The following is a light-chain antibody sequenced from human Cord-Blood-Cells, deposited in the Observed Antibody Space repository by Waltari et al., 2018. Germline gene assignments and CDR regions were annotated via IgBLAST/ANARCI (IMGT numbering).Light chain of an antibody. V-gene: IGKV1-9*01. CDR2: AAS. J-gene: IGKJ1*01. CDR3: QQLNSYPQT. CDR1: QGISSY. Sequence: DTQLTQSPSFLSASVGDRVTITCRASQGISSYLAWYQQKPGKAPKLLIYAASTLQSGVPSRFSGSGSGTEFTLTISSLQPEDFATYYCQQLNSYPQTFGQGTKVEIK.